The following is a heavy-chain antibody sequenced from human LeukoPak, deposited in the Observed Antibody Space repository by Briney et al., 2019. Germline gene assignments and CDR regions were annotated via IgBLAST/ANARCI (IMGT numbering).Heavy chain of an antibody. Sequence: SETLSLTCAVYGGSFGVYYWSWIRQPPGKGLEWIGEINHSGSTNYNPSLKSRVTISVDTSKNHFSLELSSVTAADTAVYYCAGPGAGDLDYWGQGTLVTVSS. CDR2: INHSGST. V-gene: IGHV4-34*01. D-gene: IGHD3-10*01. CDR3: AGPGAGDLDY. J-gene: IGHJ4*02. CDR1: GGSFGVYY.